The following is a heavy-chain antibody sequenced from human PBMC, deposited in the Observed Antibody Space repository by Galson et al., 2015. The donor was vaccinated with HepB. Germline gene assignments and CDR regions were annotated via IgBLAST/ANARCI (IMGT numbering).Heavy chain of an antibody. V-gene: IGHV3-48*04. CDR2: ISSSSSPR. CDR1: GFTLSDYN. D-gene: IGHD1-26*01. CDR3: ARGLRWELSGWYFDL. Sequence: SLRLSCAAPGFTLSDYNMNWVRQAPGKGLEWVSYISSSSSPRYYSASVRGRFTISRDNAKNSLYLQMNSLRAEDTAVYYCARGLRWELSGWYFDLWGRGTLVTVSS. J-gene: IGHJ2*01.